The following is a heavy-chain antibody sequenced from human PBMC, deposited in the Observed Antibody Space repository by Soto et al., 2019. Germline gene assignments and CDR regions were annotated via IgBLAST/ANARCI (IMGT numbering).Heavy chain of an antibody. CDR1: GGSISDISYC. D-gene: IGHD2-15*01. CDR2: MFYSGAT. CDR3: ERNKSGSDWIDP. Sequence: PSETLSLTCTVSGGSISDISYCWGWIRQPPGKGLQWIGCMFYSGATYYNPSLKNRVTLSVDTSNNEFSLKLVSVTAPDTAVYYCERNKSGSDWIDPWGQGTLVTVSS. J-gene: IGHJ5*02. V-gene: IGHV4-39*01.